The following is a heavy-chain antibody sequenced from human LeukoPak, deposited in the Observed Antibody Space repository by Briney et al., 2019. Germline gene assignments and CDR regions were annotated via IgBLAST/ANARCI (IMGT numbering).Heavy chain of an antibody. CDR3: ARGEAYYDILTGYHVDY. J-gene: IGHJ4*02. V-gene: IGHV3-23*01. D-gene: IGHD3-9*01. CDR1: GFTFSTYA. CDR2: ISGSGDNT. Sequence: SGGSLRLSREASGFTFSTYAMSWVRQAPGKGPEWVSAISGSGDNTYYADSVKGRFTISRDNSKNTLYLQMNSLRAEDTAVYYCARGEAYYDILTGYHVDYWGQGTLVTVSS.